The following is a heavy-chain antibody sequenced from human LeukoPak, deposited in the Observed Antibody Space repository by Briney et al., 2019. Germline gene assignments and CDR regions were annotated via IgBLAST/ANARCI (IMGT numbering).Heavy chain of an antibody. CDR1: GGSISSYY. D-gene: IGHD1-26*01. J-gene: IGHJ3*02. Sequence: SETLSLTCTVSGGSISSYYRSWIRQPAGKGPEWIGRIYTRGGTNYNPSLKSRGPMSVDTSKNQFSLKLTSVTPADTAVYYCARDRPVGATKTRNDAFDIWGQGTMVTVSS. CDR2: IYTRGGT. CDR3: ARDRPVGATKTRNDAFDI. V-gene: IGHV4-4*07.